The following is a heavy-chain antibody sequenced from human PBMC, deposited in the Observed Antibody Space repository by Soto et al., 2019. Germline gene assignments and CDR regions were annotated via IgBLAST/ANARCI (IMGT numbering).Heavy chain of an antibody. CDR2: VFNSGST. V-gene: IGHV4-59*08. CDR3: AINADV. Sequence: SETLSLTCTVSGASISGHFWSWIRQPPGQGLEWIAYVFNSGSTYNPSLKSRVTISVDTSKNQLSLELRSVIAADSAIYYCAINADVWGQGTTVTVSS. CDR1: GASISGHF. J-gene: IGHJ6*02.